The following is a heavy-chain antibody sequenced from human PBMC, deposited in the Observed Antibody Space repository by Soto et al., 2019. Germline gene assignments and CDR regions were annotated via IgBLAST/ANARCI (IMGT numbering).Heavy chain of an antibody. V-gene: IGHV4-61*01. CDR2: IYYSGST. CDR1: GGSVSSGSYY. D-gene: IGHD2-2*01. J-gene: IGHJ3*02. Sequence: QVQLQESGPGLVKPSETLSLTCTVSGGSVSSGSYYWSWIRQPPGKGLEWIGYIYYSGSTNYNPSLKSRVTISVDTSKNQFSLKLSSVTASDTAVYYCARVGRFSKVDAFDIWGQGTMVTVSS. CDR3: ARVGRFSKVDAFDI.